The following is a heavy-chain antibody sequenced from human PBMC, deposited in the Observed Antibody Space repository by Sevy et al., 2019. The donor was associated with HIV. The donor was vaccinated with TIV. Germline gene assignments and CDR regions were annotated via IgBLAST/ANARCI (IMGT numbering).Heavy chain of an antibody. J-gene: IGHJ4*02. CDR3: AKGIGYSGYETDY. D-gene: IGHD5-12*01. CDR2: ISGSGIST. Sequence: GGSLRLSCAASGFTFSSYAMSWVRQAPGKGLEWVSAISGSGISTYYADSVKGRFTISRDNSKNTLYLQMNNLRAEGTAVIYCAKGIGYSGYETDYWGQGTLVTVSS. V-gene: IGHV3-23*01. CDR1: GFTFSSYA.